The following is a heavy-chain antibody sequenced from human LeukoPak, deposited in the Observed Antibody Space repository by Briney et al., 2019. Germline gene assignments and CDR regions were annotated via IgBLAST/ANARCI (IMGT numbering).Heavy chain of an antibody. J-gene: IGHJ4*02. V-gene: IGHV4-34*01. CDR2: INHSGST. Sequence: SKTLSLTCAVYGGSFSGYYWSWIRQPPGKGLEWIGEINHSGSTNYNPSLKSRVTISVDTSKNQFSLKLSSVTAADTAVYYCASRYSSGWYTGAQTDYWGQGTLVTVSS. D-gene: IGHD6-19*01. CDR3: ASRYSSGWYTGAQTDY. CDR1: GGSFSGYY.